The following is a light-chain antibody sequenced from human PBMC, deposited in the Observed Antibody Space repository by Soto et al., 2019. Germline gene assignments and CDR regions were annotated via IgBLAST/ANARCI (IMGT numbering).Light chain of an antibody. CDR2: GAS. Sequence: EIVMTQSPGTLSVSPGERATLSCRASQSVSSNLAWYQQKPGQAPRLLIYGASTRATGIPARFSGSGSGTEFTLTIRSLQSEDFAVYSCQQYNDWPRTFGQGTKVEIK. CDR3: QQYNDWPRT. CDR1: QSVSSN. J-gene: IGKJ1*01. V-gene: IGKV3-15*01.